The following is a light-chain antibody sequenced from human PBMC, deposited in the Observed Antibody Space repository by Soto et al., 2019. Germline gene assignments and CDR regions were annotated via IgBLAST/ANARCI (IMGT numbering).Light chain of an antibody. CDR1: QSISSY. CDR2: AAS. V-gene: IGKV1-39*01. J-gene: IGKJ1*01. CDR3: QQSYSTPET. Sequence: DIQMTQSPSSLSASVGDRVTITCRASQSISSYLNWDQQKPGKSPKLLIYAASSLQSGVPSRFSGSGSGTDFPLTISSLQPEDFATYYCQQSYSTPETFGQGTKVEIK.